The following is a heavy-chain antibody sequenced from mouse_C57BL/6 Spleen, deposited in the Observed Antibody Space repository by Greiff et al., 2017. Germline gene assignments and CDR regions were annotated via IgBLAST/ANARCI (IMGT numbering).Heavy chain of an antibody. J-gene: IGHJ3*01. D-gene: IGHD3-3*01. CDR1: GYAFTNYL. Sequence: QVQLQQSGAELVRPGTSVKVSCKASGYAFTNYLIEWVKQRPGQGLEWIGVINPGSGGTNYNEKFKGKATLTADKSSSNAYMQLSSLTSEDSAVYFCAREELGQFFAYWGQGTLVTVSA. V-gene: IGHV1-54*01. CDR2: INPGSGGT. CDR3: AREELGQFFAY.